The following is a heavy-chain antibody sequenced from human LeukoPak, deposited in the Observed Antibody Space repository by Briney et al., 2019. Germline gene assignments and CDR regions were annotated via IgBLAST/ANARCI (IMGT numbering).Heavy chain of an antibody. D-gene: IGHD2-2*01. CDR2: ISSSSSYI. V-gene: IGHV3-21*01. Sequence: GGSLRLSCAASGFTFSGYSMNWVRQAPGKGLEWVSSISSSSSYIYYATTVKAPITISRANAKTPLHLQMNSLRAEDTPVYYCAREDCSSTSCYVRVHNWFDPWGQGTLVTVSS. CDR3: AREDCSSTSCYVRVHNWFDP. J-gene: IGHJ5*02. CDR1: GFTFSGYS.